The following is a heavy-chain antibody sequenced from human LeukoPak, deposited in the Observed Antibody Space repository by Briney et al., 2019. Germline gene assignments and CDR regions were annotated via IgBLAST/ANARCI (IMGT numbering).Heavy chain of an antibody. D-gene: IGHD1-26*01. CDR1: GGSISSHY. Sequence: SETLSLTCTVSGGSISSHYWSWIRQPPGKGLEWIGYIYYSGSTNYNPSLKSRVTISVDTSKNQFSLKLSSVTAADTAVYYCARGRVGAYAFDIWGQGTMVTVSS. J-gene: IGHJ3*02. V-gene: IGHV4-59*08. CDR3: ARGRVGAYAFDI. CDR2: IYYSGST.